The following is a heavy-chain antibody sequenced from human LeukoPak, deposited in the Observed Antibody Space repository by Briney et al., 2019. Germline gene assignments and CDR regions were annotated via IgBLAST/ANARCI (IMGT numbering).Heavy chain of an antibody. CDR3: ARGSSSWPYYFHY. CDR1: GYSFTRYA. CDR2: INAGNGDT. D-gene: IGHD6-13*01. V-gene: IGHV1-3*01. Sequence: ASVKVSCKASGYSFTRYATHWVRQAPGQRLEWMGWINAGNGDTKYSQKFQDRVTITSDTSASTAYMELTSLRSEDTAVYYCARGSSSWPYYFHYWGQGTLVTVSS. J-gene: IGHJ4*02.